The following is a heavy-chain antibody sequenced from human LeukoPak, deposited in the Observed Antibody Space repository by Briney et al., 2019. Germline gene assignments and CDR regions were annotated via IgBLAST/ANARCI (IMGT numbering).Heavy chain of an antibody. CDR1: GFTVSSNY. Sequence: GGSLRLSCAASGFTVSSNYMSWVRQAPGKELEWVSVIYSGGSTYYADSVKGRFTISSDNSKSTLYLQMNSLRAEDTAVYYCARAGPAPRDYGDYPEAFDIWGQGTMVTVSS. CDR2: IYSGGST. CDR3: ARAGPAPRDYGDYPEAFDI. J-gene: IGHJ3*02. D-gene: IGHD4-17*01. V-gene: IGHV3-53*01.